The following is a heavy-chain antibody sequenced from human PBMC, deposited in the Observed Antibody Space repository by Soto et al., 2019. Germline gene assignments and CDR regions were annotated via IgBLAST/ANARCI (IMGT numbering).Heavy chain of an antibody. Sequence: GGSLRLSCAASGLTFSSYGMHWVRQAPGKGLEWVAVIWYDGSNKYYADSVKGRFTISRDNSKNTLYLQMNSLRAEETAVYYCARERVGATTFYVMDVWGQGSAVTLSS. D-gene: IGHD1-26*01. V-gene: IGHV3-33*01. CDR3: ARERVGATTFYVMDV. CDR1: GLTFSSYG. J-gene: IGHJ6*02. CDR2: IWYDGSNK.